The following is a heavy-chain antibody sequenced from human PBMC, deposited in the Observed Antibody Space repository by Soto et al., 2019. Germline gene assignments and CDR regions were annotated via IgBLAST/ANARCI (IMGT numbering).Heavy chain of an antibody. Sequence: GGSLRLSCAASGFTFSNAWMSWVRQAPGKGLEWVGRIKSKTDGRTTDYAAPVKGRFTISRDDSKNTLYLQMNSLKTEDTAVYYCTTGWTETAFDNWGQGTMVTVSS. D-gene: IGHD1-1*01. J-gene: IGHJ3*02. CDR1: GFTFSNAW. CDR2: IKSKTDGRTT. CDR3: TTGWTETAFDN. V-gene: IGHV3-15*01.